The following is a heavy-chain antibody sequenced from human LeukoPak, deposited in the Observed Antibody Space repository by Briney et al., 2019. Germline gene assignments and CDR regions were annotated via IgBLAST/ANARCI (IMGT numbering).Heavy chain of an antibody. CDR2: MNPNSGNT. CDR3: ARGADCSSTSCPNYYYYGMDV. J-gene: IGHJ6*02. CDR1: GYTFTSYD. D-gene: IGHD2-2*01. V-gene: IGHV1-8*01. Sequence: GASMKVSCKASGYTFTSYDINWVRQATGQGLEWMGWMNPNSGNTGYAQKFQGRVTMTRNTSISTAYMELSSLRSEDTAVYYCARGADCSSTSCPNYYYYGMDVWGQGTTVTVSS.